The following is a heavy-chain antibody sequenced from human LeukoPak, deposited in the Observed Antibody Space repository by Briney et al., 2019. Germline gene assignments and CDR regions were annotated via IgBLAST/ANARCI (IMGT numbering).Heavy chain of an antibody. Sequence: GGSLRLSCAVSGLTFSSYSMNWVRQAPGKGLEWVGRIKSKTDGGTTDYAAPVKGRFTISRDDSKNTLYLQMNSLKTEDTAVYYCTTDGIDALPLRYFDWLLSKSGFDYWGQGTLVTVSS. V-gene: IGHV3-15*01. CDR3: TTDGIDALPLRYFDWLLSKSGFDY. J-gene: IGHJ4*02. CDR2: IKSKTDGGTT. CDR1: GLTFSSYS. D-gene: IGHD3-9*01.